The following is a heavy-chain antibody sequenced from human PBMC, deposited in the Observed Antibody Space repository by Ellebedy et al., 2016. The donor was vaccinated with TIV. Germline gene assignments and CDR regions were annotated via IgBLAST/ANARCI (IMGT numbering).Heavy chain of an antibody. D-gene: IGHD2-21*02. Sequence: GESLKISCAASGLTPGSSWLSWVRQAPGKGLEWVANINQDGSEEYYVDSVKGRFSISRDNAKNCLYLQMSSLRAEATALYYCARRNWYSADYWGQGTLVTVSS. CDR1: GLTPGSSW. CDR2: INQDGSEE. CDR3: ARRNWYSADY. V-gene: IGHV3-7*01. J-gene: IGHJ4*02.